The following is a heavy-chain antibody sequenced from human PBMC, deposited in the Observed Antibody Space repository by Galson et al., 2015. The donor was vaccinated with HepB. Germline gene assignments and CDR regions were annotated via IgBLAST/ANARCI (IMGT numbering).Heavy chain of an antibody. Sequence: SLRLSCAASGFTFSSYAMSWVRQTPGKGLEWVSTITGRGSSTYYADSVKGRFTISRDNSKNTLYLQMNSLRADDTAVYYCADHSGSYYRFDYWGQGTLVTVSS. D-gene: IGHD1-26*01. CDR2: ITGRGSST. CDR3: ADHSGSYYRFDY. V-gene: IGHV3-23*01. J-gene: IGHJ4*02. CDR1: GFTFSSYA.